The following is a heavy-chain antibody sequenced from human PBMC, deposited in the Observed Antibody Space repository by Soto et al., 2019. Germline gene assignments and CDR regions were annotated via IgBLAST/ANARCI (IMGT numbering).Heavy chain of an antibody. CDR1: GVSISNSSSYY. Sequence: SETLSLTCTVSGVSISNSSSYYWGWIREPPGKGLEWIGSIYYSGSTYYNPSLMSRVTISVDTSKNQFYLQLSSVTAADTAVYYCARQYITIFCLVNVTVALDHFDFWGQGALVTVYS. CDR3: ARQYITIFCLVNVTVALDHFDF. CDR2: IYYSGST. V-gene: IGHV4-39*01. J-gene: IGHJ4*02. D-gene: IGHD3-9*01.